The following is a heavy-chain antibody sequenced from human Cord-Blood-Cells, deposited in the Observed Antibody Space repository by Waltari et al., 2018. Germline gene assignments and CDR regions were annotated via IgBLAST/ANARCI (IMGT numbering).Heavy chain of an antibody. Sequence: QVQLQQWGAGLLKPSETLSLTCAVYGGSFSGYYWSWIRQPPGKGLEWIGEINHSGSTNYNPSLKSRVTISVDTSKIQFSLKLSSVTAADTAVYYCARGPAKGAFDIWGQGTMVTVSS. J-gene: IGHJ3*02. V-gene: IGHV4-34*01. CDR1: GGSFSGYY. CDR2: INHSGST. CDR3: ARGPAKGAFDI.